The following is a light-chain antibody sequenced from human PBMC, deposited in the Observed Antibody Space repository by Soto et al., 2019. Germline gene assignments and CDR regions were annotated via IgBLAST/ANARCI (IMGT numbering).Light chain of an antibody. CDR2: DAS. Sequence: EIVLTQSPATLSLSPGERATLSCRASQSVSYYLAWYQQKPGQAPRLLIYDASNRATGIPAGFSGSGSGTDFSLTISSLEPEDFAVYYCQQRSNWPPRFTYGPGTKVDIK. V-gene: IGKV3-11*01. CDR3: QQRSNWPPRFT. J-gene: IGKJ3*01. CDR1: QSVSYY.